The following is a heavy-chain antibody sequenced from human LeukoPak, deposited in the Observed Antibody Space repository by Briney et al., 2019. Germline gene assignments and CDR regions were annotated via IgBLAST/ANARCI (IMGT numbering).Heavy chain of an antibody. D-gene: IGHD2/OR15-2a*01. J-gene: IGHJ5*02. Sequence: GGSLRLSCAASGFTFSSYSMTWVRQAPGKGLEWVTSISDSSSFIYYADSVRGRFTISRDNAKNSLYLQMNSLRAEDTAVYYCARDITYLSKNWFDPWGQGTLVTVSS. CDR3: ARDITYLSKNWFDP. V-gene: IGHV3-21*01. CDR2: ISDSSSFI. CDR1: GFTFSSYS.